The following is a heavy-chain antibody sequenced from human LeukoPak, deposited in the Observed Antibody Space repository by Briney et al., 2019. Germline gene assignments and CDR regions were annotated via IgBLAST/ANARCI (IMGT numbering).Heavy chain of an antibody. CDR2: ISSSSSTI. Sequence: GGSLRLSCAASGFTFSSYGMHWVRQAPGKGLEWVSYISSSSSTIYYADSVKGRFTISRDNAKNSLYLQMNSLRAEDTAVYYCARASASYNWNGGAFDYWGQGTLVTVSS. J-gene: IGHJ4*02. V-gene: IGHV3-48*01. D-gene: IGHD1-20*01. CDR3: ARASASYNWNGGAFDY. CDR1: GFTFSSYG.